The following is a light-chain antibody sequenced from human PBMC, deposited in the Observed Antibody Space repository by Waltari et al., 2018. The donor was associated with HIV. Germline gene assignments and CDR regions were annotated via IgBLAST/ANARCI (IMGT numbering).Light chain of an antibody. CDR2: WAS. CDR1: RTILFSSDNRNC. CDR3: QQYYSLGPT. J-gene: IGKJ4*01. Sequence: DIVMTQSPNSLAVSLGERATINCRSSRTILFSSDNRNCLAWYQKKPGHAPKLLIYWASTRASGVPDRFSGSGSGTNCSLTISTLQTDDVALYYCQQYYSLGPTFGGGTKVEIK. V-gene: IGKV4-1*01.